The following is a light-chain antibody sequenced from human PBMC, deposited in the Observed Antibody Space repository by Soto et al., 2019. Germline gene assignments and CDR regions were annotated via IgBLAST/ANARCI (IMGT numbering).Light chain of an antibody. Sequence: DIQMTQSPSTLSGSVGDRVTITCRASQTISSWLAWYQQKPGKAPKLLIYAASSLQSGVPSRFSGSGSGTDFTLTISRLEPEDFAVYYCQQYGSSPTFGQGTKVDI. CDR3: QQYGSSPT. CDR1: QTISSW. J-gene: IGKJ1*01. V-gene: IGKV1-5*01. CDR2: AAS.